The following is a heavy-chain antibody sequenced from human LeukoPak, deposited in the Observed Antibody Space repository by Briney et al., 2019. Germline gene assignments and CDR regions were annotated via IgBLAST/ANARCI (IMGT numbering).Heavy chain of an antibody. D-gene: IGHD3-22*01. CDR3: ARPNITSYYDSRGYDAFDV. V-gene: IGHV5-10-1*04. Sequence: GESLTISCQVSGYRFTNNWITWVRQMPGKGLEWMGRIDPSDSHTNYSPSFQGQVTISADKSVRTAYLQWSSLKASDTAMYYCARPNITSYYDSRGYDAFDVWGQGTMVTVSS. CDR1: GYRFTNNW. CDR2: IDPSDSHT. J-gene: IGHJ3*01.